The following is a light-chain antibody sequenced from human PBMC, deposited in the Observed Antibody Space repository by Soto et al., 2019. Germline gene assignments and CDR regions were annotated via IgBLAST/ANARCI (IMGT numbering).Light chain of an antibody. CDR2: TAS. V-gene: IGKV1-5*03. Sequence: DIQMTQSPSTLSASVGDSVTITCRASQSISSWLAWYQQKPGEAPKLLIYTASNLESGVPSRFRGSGSGTEFTLTITSLQPDDFATYYCQQYNSQSTFGQGTKVDIK. CDR1: QSISSW. J-gene: IGKJ1*01. CDR3: QQYNSQST.